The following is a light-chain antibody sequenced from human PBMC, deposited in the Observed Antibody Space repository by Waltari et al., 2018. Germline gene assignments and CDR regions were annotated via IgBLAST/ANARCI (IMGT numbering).Light chain of an antibody. CDR1: QPVGRNV. V-gene: IGKV3-20*01. J-gene: IGKJ2*01. CDR3: QHHGAPPYT. CDR2: GAS. Sequence: EVALRQFPDTLSLSPGESATLSCWASQPVGRNVLAWFQLKPGQAPRLLIYGASTGASGIPDRFSGRGSGAAFTLTINRLEPEDCAIYYCQHHGAPPYTFGQGTKLEIK.